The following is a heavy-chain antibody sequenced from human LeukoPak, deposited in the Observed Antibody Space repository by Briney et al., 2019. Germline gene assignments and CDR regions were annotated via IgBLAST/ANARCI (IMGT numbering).Heavy chain of an antibody. CDR3: ARETSDLLTGYHRRFDY. CDR1: GFSVSSKY. Sequence: GGSLRLSCAISGFSVSSKYMSWVRQAPGKGPEWVSVIYNDGNTYYADSVKGRFTFSRDNSKNTLYLQMNNLRAEDTAVYYCARETSDLLTGYHRRFDYWGQGTLVTVSS. J-gene: IGHJ4*02. CDR2: IYNDGNT. D-gene: IGHD3-9*01. V-gene: IGHV3-53*01.